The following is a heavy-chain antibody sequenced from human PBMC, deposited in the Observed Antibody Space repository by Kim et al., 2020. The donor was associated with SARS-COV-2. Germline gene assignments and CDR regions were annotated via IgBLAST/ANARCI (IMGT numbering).Heavy chain of an antibody. CDR1: GFTISDYS. CDR3: ARDWSYLMDV. V-gene: IGHV3-21*06. J-gene: IGHJ6*02. Sequence: GGSLRLSCASSGFTISDYSMNWVRQATGKRLEWISAISSSSTYIPSTDSVKGRFPISRDNAKISVYLQMNSLRSEDTSVYYCARDWSYLMDVWCQGTT. CDR2: ISSSSTYI.